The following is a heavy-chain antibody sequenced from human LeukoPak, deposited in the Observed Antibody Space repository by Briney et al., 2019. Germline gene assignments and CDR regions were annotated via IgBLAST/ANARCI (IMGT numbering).Heavy chain of an antibody. CDR1: GGTFSSYA. D-gene: IGHD5-18*01. CDR3: ARADSSSWYYYYYMDV. J-gene: IGHJ6*03. V-gene: IGHV1-69*06. CDR2: IIPIFGTA. Sequence: SVKVSCKASGGTFSSYAISWVRQAPGQGLEWMGGIIPIFGTANYAQKFQGRVTITADKSTSTAYMELSSLRSEDTAAYYCARADSSSWYYYYYMDVWGKGTTVAISS.